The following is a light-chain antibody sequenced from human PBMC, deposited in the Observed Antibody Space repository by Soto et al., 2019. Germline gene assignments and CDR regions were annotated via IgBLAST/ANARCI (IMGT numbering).Light chain of an antibody. J-gene: IGKJ5*01. CDR3: QPRSNWPPIT. Sequence: AIQMTQSPSSLSASIGDRVTITCRASQGIRIDLGWYQQKPGKAPKLLIYGASSLQNGVPSRFSGSGSGTDFTLTISSLQPEDAAVYYCQPRSNWPPITFGQGTRLEIK. CDR2: GAS. V-gene: IGKV1-6*01. CDR1: QGIRID.